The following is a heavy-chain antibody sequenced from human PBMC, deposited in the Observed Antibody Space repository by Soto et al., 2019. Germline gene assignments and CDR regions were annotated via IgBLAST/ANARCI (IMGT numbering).Heavy chain of an antibody. CDR2: TDYSGNT. Sequence: QVQLQESGPGLVRPSETLSLTCTVSSDSISSYYWIWIRQSPGKGLEWIGYTDYSGNTNYNPSLMSRVTISGDTSKNQFSLRLSSVTSADTAVYHCARAVGDPLYYLDYWGEGSLVTLSS. D-gene: IGHD6-19*01. J-gene: IGHJ4*02. CDR1: SDSISSYY. CDR3: ARAVGDPLYYLDY. V-gene: IGHV4-59*08.